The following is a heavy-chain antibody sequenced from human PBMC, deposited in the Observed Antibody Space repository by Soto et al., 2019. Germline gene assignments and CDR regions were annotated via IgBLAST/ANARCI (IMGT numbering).Heavy chain of an antibody. V-gene: IGHV4-31*03. Sequence: RSLTCTVSGGSISSGGYYWSWIRQHPGKGLEWIGYIYYSGSTYYNPSLKSRVTISVDTSKNQFSLKLSSVTAADTAVYYCARGLLQNWFDPWGQGTLVTVSS. D-gene: IGHD1-26*01. CDR1: GGSISSGGYY. J-gene: IGHJ5*02. CDR3: ARGLLQNWFDP. CDR2: IYYSGST.